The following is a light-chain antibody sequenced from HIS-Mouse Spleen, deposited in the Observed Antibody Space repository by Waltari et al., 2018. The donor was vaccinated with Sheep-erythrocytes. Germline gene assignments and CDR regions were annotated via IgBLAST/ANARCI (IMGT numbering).Light chain of an antibody. CDR1: SSDVGGYNY. J-gene: IGLJ3*02. Sequence: QSALTQPPSASGSPGQSVTISCTGTSSDVGGYNYVSWYQQHPGKAPKLMIYEVSKRPSGVPDRFSGPKSGTPASLTVSGLQAEDEADYYCSSYAGSNNWVFGGGTKLTVL. CDR2: EVS. V-gene: IGLV2-8*01. CDR3: SSYAGSNNWV.